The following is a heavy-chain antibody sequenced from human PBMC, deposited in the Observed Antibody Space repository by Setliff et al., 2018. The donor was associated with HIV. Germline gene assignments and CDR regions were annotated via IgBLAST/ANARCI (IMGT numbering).Heavy chain of an antibody. CDR2: ISYDGSNK. CDR1: GFTFSSYW. J-gene: IGHJ4*02. CDR3: ARDRRLRLGEFPLDY. V-gene: IGHV3-30-3*01. D-gene: IGHD3-16*01. Sequence: PGGSLRLSCAASGFTFSSYWMSWVRLAPGKGLEWVAVISYDGSNKYYADSVKGRFTISRDNSKNTLYLQMNSLRVEDTAVYYCARDRRLRLGEFPLDYWGQGTLVTVSS.